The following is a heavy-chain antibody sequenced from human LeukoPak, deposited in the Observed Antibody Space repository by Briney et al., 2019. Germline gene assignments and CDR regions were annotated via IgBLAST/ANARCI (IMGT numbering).Heavy chain of an antibody. Sequence: ASVKVSCKASGYTLTSYYMHWVRQAPGQGLEWMGIINPSGGSTSYAQKFQGRVTMTRDTSTSTVYMELSSLRSEDTAVYYCARDYDFWSGYPEKTNWFDPWGQGTLVTVSS. CDR2: INPSGGST. V-gene: IGHV1-46*01. CDR1: GYTLTSYY. D-gene: IGHD3-3*01. CDR3: ARDYDFWSGYPEKTNWFDP. J-gene: IGHJ5*02.